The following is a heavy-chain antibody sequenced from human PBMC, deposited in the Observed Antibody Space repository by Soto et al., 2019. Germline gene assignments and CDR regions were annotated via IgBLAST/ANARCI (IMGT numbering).Heavy chain of an antibody. CDR2: IYSGGRT. J-gene: IGHJ4*02. V-gene: IGHV3-66*01. D-gene: IGHD6-19*01. Sequence: GGSLRLSCAASGFSVSSNDMNWVRQAPGKGLEWVSVIYSGGRTYYADSVKGRFTISRDNSKNTLYLQMKSLRAEDTAVYYCARSIVGYSSGWFYFDYWGQGTPVTVSS. CDR3: ARSIVGYSSGWFYFDY. CDR1: GFSVSSND.